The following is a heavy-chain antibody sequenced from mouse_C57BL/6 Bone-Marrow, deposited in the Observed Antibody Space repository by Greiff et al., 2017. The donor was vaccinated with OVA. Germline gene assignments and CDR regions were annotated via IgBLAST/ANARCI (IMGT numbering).Heavy chain of an antibody. D-gene: IGHD1-1*01. CDR3: ARYTVVAPDYAMDY. Sequence: VQLQQPGPELVKPGASVKISCKASGYSFTDYNMNWVKQSNGKSLEWIGVINPNYGTTSYNQKFKGKATLTVDQSSSTAYMQLNSLTSEDSAVYYCARYTVVAPDYAMDYWGQGTSVTVSS. CDR1: GYSFTDYN. J-gene: IGHJ4*01. V-gene: IGHV1-39*01. CDR2: INPNYGTT.